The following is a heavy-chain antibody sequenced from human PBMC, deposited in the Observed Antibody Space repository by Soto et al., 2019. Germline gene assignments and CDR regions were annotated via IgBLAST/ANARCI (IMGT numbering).Heavy chain of an antibody. D-gene: IGHD2-2*01. CDR2: IYTSGST. CDR1: GGSISSYY. CDR3: ARDRGRYCSSTNRPIVGVNWFEP. V-gene: IGHV4-4*07. J-gene: IGHJ5*02. Sequence: SETLSLTCTVSGGSISSYYWSWIRQPAGKGLEWIGRIYTSGSTNYNPSLKSRVTMSVDTSKNQFSLKLSSVTAADTAVYYCARDRGRYCSSTNRPIVGVNWFEPLGQGTLVNGSS.